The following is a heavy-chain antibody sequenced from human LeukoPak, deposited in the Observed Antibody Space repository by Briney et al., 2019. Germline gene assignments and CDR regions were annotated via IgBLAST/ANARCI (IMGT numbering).Heavy chain of an antibody. CDR3: ARGGDYGNFDY. J-gene: IGHJ4*02. D-gene: IGHD4-17*01. CDR1: GYPFTNYG. V-gene: IGHV1-18*01. CDR2: ISPYNGIT. Sequence: EASVKVSRKASGYPFTNYGISWVRQAPGQGLEWMGWISPYNGITNYVQQFQGRVTMTTDTSTSTAYMDLRSLRSDDTAVYYCARGGDYGNFDYWGQGTLVTVSS.